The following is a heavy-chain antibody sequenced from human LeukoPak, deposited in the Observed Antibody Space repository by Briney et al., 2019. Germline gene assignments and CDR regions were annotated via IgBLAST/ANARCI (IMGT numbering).Heavy chain of an antibody. J-gene: IGHJ4*02. V-gene: IGHV4-4*02. Sequence: SGTLSLTCAVSGGSISSSNWWSWVRQPPGKGLEWIGEIYHSGSTNYNPSLKSRVTISVDKSKNQFSLKLSSVTAADTAVYYCAGVGTTYYDFWSGYPDTYFDYWGQGTLVTASS. CDR3: AGVGTTYYDFWSGYPDTYFDY. D-gene: IGHD3-3*01. CDR2: IYHSGST. CDR1: GGSISSSNW.